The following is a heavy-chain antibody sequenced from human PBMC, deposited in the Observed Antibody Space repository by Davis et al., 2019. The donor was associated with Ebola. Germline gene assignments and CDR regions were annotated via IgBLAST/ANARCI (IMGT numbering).Heavy chain of an antibody. Sequence: GESLKISCAASGFTFSSYAMSWVRQAPGKGLEWVSAISGSGGSTYYADSVKGRFTISRDNSKNTLYLQMNSLRAEDTAVYYCAKDGVYDSSGYFSDYWGQGTLVTVSS. J-gene: IGHJ4*02. CDR1: GFTFSSYA. CDR2: ISGSGGST. D-gene: IGHD3-22*01. V-gene: IGHV3-23*01. CDR3: AKDGVYDSSGYFSDY.